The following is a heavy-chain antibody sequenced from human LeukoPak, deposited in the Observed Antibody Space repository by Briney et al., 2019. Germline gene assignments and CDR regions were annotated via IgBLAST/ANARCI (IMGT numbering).Heavy chain of an antibody. V-gene: IGHV1-18*01. CDR1: GYTFTSYG. CDR2: ISAYNGNT. Sequence: ASVKVSCKASGYTFTSYGISWVRQAPGQGPEWMGWISAYNGNTNYAQKLQGRVTMTTDTSTSTAYMELRSLRSDDTAVYYCARDQRSEIIAAAGTIFDYWGQGTLVTVSS. J-gene: IGHJ4*02. CDR3: ARDQRSEIIAAAGTIFDY. D-gene: IGHD6-13*01.